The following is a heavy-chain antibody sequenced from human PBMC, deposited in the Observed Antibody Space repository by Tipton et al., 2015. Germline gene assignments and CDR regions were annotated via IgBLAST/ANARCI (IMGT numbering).Heavy chain of an antibody. V-gene: IGHV1-46*01. D-gene: IGHD1-26*01. CDR2: HNPDGGST. J-gene: IGHJ4*02. Sequence: QVQLVQSGAEVKKPGASVKVSCKASGYNFTNYYMHWVRHAPGQGPAWMGIHNPDGGSTRYEQKFTGRVTMTRDTSTSTVYMELSSLRSEDTAVYYCARCHLVGATALGYWGQGTLVTVSS. CDR3: ARCHLVGATALGY. CDR1: GYNFTNYY.